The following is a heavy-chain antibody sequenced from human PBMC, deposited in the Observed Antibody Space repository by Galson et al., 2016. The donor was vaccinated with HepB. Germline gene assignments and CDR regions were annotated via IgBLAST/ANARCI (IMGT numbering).Heavy chain of an antibody. J-gene: IGHJ4*02. CDR3: ARTKGKFSRSSGMDF. V-gene: IGHV4-39*07. CDR2: IYYTGTS. Sequence: SETLSLTCTVSGGSISSSPYYWGWIRQPPGKGLEWIGNIYYTGTSTDNPSLEGRVTMSVATSNTQFSRNLTSVTTADTAVYYCARTKGKFSRSSGMDFWGQGTLVTVSS. CDR1: GGSISSSPYY. D-gene: IGHD6-6*01.